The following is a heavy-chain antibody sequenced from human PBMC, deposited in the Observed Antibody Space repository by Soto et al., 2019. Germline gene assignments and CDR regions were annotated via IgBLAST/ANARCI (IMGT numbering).Heavy chain of an antibody. CDR3: ARSPRGLGNFDY. CDR2: IHYSGST. J-gene: IGHJ4*02. Sequence: QVQLQESGPGLVKPSQTLSLTCAVSGASISSGGAYYWSWIRQSPGKGLEWIAYIHYSGSTYYNSSLKSRVTMSVDTAKNQFSLKVTSVTAADTAVYYCARSPRGLGNFDYWGQGTLVTVSS. D-gene: IGHD3-10*01. CDR1: GASISSGGAYY. V-gene: IGHV4-30-4*01.